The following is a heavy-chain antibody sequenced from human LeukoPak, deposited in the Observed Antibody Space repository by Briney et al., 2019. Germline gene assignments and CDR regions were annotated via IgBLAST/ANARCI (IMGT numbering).Heavy chain of an antibody. CDR1: GFTFSSYW. V-gene: IGHV3-7*03. CDR2: IKLDGSEK. D-gene: IGHD3-10*01. CDR3: ATEHYYGSGRLDP. J-gene: IGHJ5*02. Sequence: GGSLRLSCAASGFTFSSYWMTWVRQAPGKGLEWVANIKLDGSEKYYVDSVEGRFTISRDNAKSSLYLQMNSLRAEDTAVYYCATEHYYGSGRLDPWGQGTLVTVSS.